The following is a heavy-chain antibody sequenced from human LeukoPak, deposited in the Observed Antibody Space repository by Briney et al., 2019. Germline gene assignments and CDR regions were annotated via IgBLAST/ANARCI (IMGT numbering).Heavy chain of an antibody. CDR3: ARAMVVAATYHYYYGMDV. J-gene: IGHJ6*02. D-gene: IGHD2-15*01. Sequence: ASVKVSCKASGYTFTSYAMHWVRQAPGQRLEWMGWINAGNGNTKYSQKLQGRVTMTTDTSTSTAYMELRSLRSDDTAVYYCARAMVVAATYHYYYGMDVWGQGTTVTVSS. CDR2: INAGNGNT. V-gene: IGHV1-3*01. CDR1: GYTFTSYA.